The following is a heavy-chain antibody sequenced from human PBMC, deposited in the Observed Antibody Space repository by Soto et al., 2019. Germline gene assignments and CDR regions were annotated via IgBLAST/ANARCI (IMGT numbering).Heavy chain of an antibody. CDR2: ISYDATNQ. Sequence: QVQLVESGGGVVQPGRSLRLSCTASGFIFSQYVMHWVRQAPGKGLEWVAIISYDATNQYYADSVRGRFTISRDNSNNSVYLQMTRLSAEDTAVDDCAREGVGPYDFWSGYYVHWGQGTLGTVSS. CDR1: GFIFSQYV. V-gene: IGHV3-30-3*01. CDR3: AREGVGPYDFWSGYYVH. D-gene: IGHD3-3*01. J-gene: IGHJ4*02.